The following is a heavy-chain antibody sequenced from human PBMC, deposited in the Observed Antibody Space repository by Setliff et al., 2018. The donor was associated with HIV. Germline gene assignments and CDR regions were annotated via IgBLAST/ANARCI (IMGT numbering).Heavy chain of an antibody. V-gene: IGHV4-39*01. Sequence: SETLSLTCTVSGGSISSGNYYWSWIRQPPGKGLEWIGSLRPSGNTYYNPSLKSRVTISVDTSTNQFSLKLTSVTAADTAVYYCARQMTIPGVAVTPVDYWGQGALVTVSS. J-gene: IGHJ4*02. CDR3: ARQMTIPGVAVTPVDY. D-gene: IGHD3-3*01. CDR1: GGSISSGNYY. CDR2: LRPSGNT.